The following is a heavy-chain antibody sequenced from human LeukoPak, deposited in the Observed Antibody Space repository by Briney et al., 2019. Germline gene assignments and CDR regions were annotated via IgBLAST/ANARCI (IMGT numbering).Heavy chain of an antibody. J-gene: IGHJ4*02. CDR2: IEDDGDQK. CDR1: GFTFGNYW. Sequence: GGSLRLSCVASGFTFGNYWMSWVRQAPGKGLGFVGNIEDDGDQKNYVDSVKGRLTISRDNLKNSLYLQMNSLRVEDTAVYYCARDIIRGQSDFDYWGQGVLVTVSS. D-gene: IGHD5-12*01. V-gene: IGHV3-7*01. CDR3: ARDIIRGQSDFDY.